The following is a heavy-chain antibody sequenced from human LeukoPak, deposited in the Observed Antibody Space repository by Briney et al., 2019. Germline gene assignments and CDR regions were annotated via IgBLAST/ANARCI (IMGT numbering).Heavy chain of an antibody. D-gene: IGHD2-15*01. V-gene: IGHV4-39*07. CDR2: IYYSGST. CDR3: ARSPTLRPNFAY. CDR1: GGSISNSTYY. Sequence: SETLSLTCTVSGGSISNSTYYWGWIRQPPGKGLEWIGSIYYSGSTYYSPALKTRVTISVDTAKNQFSLKLSSVTAAAAPVYFCARSPTLRPNFAYWGREPWSPSPQ. J-gene: IGHJ4*02.